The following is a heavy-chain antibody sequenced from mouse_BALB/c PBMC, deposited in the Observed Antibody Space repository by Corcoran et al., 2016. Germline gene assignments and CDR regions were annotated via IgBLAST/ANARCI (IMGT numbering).Heavy chain of an antibody. CDR3: ARSSGVIP. J-gene: IGHJ3*01. Sequence: VQLQQSGTELEKPGASVELSCSASGFNIKDTYMHWVKQRPEQGMEWIGRIDPANGNTKYDPKFQGKATITADTSSNTAYLQHSSLTSEDTAVYYCARSSGVIPWGQGTLVTVSA. D-gene: IGHD2-13*01. CDR1: GFNIKDTY. V-gene: IGHV14-3*02. CDR2: IDPANGNT.